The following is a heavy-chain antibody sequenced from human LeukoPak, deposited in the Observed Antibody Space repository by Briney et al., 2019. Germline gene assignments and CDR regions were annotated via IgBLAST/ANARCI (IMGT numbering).Heavy chain of an antibody. D-gene: IGHD6-13*01. CDR1: GLTFSSYG. V-gene: IGHV3-30*02. J-gene: IGHJ2*01. Sequence: GGSLRLSCAASGLTFSSYGMHWVRQAPGKGLEWVAYIRYDGSNKYYADSVKGRFTISRDNSKNTLYVQMNSLRAEDTAVYYCARAAYSSTWYSRYFDLWGRGTLVTVSS. CDR2: IRYDGSNK. CDR3: ARAAYSSTWYSRYFDL.